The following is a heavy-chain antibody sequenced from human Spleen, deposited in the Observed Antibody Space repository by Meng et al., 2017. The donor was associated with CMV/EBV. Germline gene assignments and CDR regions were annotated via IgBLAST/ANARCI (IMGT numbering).Heavy chain of an antibody. Sequence: GGSLRLSCAASGFTFDDYSMHWVRQAPGKGLEWVSGISWNSGNIAYAASVQGRFNISRDNAKNMLYLQMNSLRAEDTAMYYCVSPEINGLSKHFDHWGQGTLVTVSS. V-gene: IGHV3-9*01. CDR1: GFTFDDYS. CDR3: VSPEINGLSKHFDH. CDR2: ISWNSGNI. J-gene: IGHJ4*02. D-gene: IGHD1-14*01.